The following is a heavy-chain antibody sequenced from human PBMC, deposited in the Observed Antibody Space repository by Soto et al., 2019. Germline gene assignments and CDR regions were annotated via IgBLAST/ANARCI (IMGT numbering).Heavy chain of an antibody. D-gene: IGHD2-2*01. CDR3: ARAVYCTTANCWDDFNYYNIGV. CDR2: IYYTGST. Sequence: QVVLQESGPGLVKPSQTLSLTCVVSGGSMSRGGQSWSWIRQPPGKGLEWLGFIYYTGSTYYNPSLKSRVTLSIGRSKNHCSLNLTSVTAADTAVYYCARAVYCTTANCWDDFNYYNIGVWGQWTAVTVSS. J-gene: IGHJ6*02. CDR1: GGSMSRGGQS. V-gene: IGHV4-30-2*01.